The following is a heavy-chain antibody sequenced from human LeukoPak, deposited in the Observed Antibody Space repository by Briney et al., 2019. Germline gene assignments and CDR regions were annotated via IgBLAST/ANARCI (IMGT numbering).Heavy chain of an antibody. J-gene: IGHJ6*02. CDR1: GFTFSSYE. CDR2: ISSSGSTI. Sequence: GGSLRLSCAASGFTFSSYEMNWVRQAPGKGLEWVSYISSSGSTIYYADSVKGRFTISRDNAKSSLYLQMNSLRAEDTAVYYCARDYCSSTSCYSPGMDVWGQGTTVTVSS. D-gene: IGHD2-2*02. V-gene: IGHV3-48*03. CDR3: ARDYCSSTSCYSPGMDV.